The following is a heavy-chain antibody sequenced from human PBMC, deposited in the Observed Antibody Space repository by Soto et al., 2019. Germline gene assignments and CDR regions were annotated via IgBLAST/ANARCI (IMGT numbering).Heavy chain of an antibody. CDR1: GFTFSSFW. V-gene: IGHV3-7*01. Sequence: PGGSLRLSCVASGFTFSSFWMSWARQAPGTGLEWVANIKQDGSHKYYVPSVKGRFTISRDNAKNSLYLQMNSLRAEDAAVYYCATSTGAPGNYWGQGTLVTVSS. J-gene: IGHJ4*02. CDR3: ATSTGAPGNY. CDR2: IKQDGSHK. D-gene: IGHD1-26*01.